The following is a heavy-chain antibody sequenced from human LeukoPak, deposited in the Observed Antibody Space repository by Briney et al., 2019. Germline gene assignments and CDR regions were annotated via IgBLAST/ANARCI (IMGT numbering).Heavy chain of an antibody. V-gene: IGHV1-69*13. Sequence: SVKVSCRASGYTFTSYGISWVRQAPGQGLEWMGGIIPIFGTANYAQKFQGRVTITADESTSTAYMELSSLRSEDTAVYYCARGMATTEGNYYYYYMDVWGKGTTVTISS. CDR3: ARGMATTEGNYYYYYMDV. D-gene: IGHD5-24*01. CDR1: GYTFTSYG. J-gene: IGHJ6*03. CDR2: IIPIFGTA.